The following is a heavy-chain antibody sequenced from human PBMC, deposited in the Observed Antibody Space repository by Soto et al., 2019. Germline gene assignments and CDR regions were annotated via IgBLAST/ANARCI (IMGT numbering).Heavy chain of an antibody. V-gene: IGHV3-23*01. CDR1: GLTFSRYA. D-gene: IGHD3-10*01. CDR2: IAASGHNT. J-gene: IGHJ5*02. Sequence: EVQVLESGGGLIQPGGSQRLSCACSGLTFSRYAASWVRQAPGKGLEWVSGIAASGHNTYYADSVEGRFTISRDNSNNTLFLQMNNLRAEDTAVYYCAKAVGEYLYFSNTWGQGILVTVSS. CDR3: AKAVGEYLYFSNT.